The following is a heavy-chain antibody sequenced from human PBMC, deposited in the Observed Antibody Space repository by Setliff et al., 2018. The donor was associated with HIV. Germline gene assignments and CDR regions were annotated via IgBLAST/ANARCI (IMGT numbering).Heavy chain of an antibody. V-gene: IGHV4-61*02. D-gene: IGHD5-18*01. Sequence: LSLTCSVSGGSISSGTDYWSWIRQPAGKGLEWIGRIYTSGSTNYNPSLKSRVTISVDTSKNQFSLKLSSVTAADTAVYYCARDRYSYGRSYFDYWGQGTLVTVSS. CDR2: IYTSGST. CDR3: ARDRYSYGRSYFDY. CDR1: GGSISSGTDY. J-gene: IGHJ4*02.